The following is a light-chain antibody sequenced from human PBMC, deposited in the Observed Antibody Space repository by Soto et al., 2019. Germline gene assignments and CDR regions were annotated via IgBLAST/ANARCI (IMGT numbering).Light chain of an antibody. J-gene: IGKJ1*01. CDR3: QQYNSQSWT. V-gene: IGKV1-5*03. Sequence: DIHMTQSPSTLSASVGDRVTIACRASQTFNGWVAWYQQKAGQAPHLLIYKASILGSGVPSRVSGSGSGTEVTLTISSLQPDDCAIYYCQQYNSQSWTFGQGTKVDI. CDR1: QTFNGW. CDR2: KAS.